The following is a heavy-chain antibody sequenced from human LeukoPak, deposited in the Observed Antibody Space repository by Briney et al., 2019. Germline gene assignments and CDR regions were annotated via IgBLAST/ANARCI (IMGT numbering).Heavy chain of an antibody. V-gene: IGHV3-23*01. J-gene: IGHJ4*02. CDR3: AKDRSRYYYDSSGYLVDY. CDR1: GFTFSSYA. D-gene: IGHD3-22*01. CDR2: ISGSGGST. Sequence: GGSLRLSCAASGFTFSSYAMSWVRQAPGKGLEWVSAISGSGGSTYYADSVKGRFTISRDNSKNTLYLQMNSLRAEDTAVYYCAKDRSRYYYDSSGYLVDYWGQGTLVTVSS.